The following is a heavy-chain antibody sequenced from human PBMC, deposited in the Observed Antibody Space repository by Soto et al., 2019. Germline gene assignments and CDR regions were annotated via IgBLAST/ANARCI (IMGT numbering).Heavy chain of an antibody. CDR3: ARSAAAGRGHFDY. CDR1: GGTFSSYT. Sequence: ASVKVSCKASGGTFSSYTISWVRQAPGQGLEWMGRIIPILGIANYAQKFQGRVTITADKSTSTAYMELSSLRSEDTAVYYCARSAAAGRGHFDYWGQGTLVTVSS. J-gene: IGHJ4*02. D-gene: IGHD6-13*01. CDR2: IIPILGIA. V-gene: IGHV1-69*02.